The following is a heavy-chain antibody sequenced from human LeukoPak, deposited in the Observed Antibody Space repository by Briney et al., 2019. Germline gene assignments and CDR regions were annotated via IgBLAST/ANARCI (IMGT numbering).Heavy chain of an antibody. CDR2: IRSKGNSYAT. V-gene: IGHV3-73*01. D-gene: IGHD5-18*01. Sequence: GGSLRLSCAASGFRFSDATVHWVRQASGTGLGWVGRIRSKGNSYATSYAASVRGRFTISRDDSENTAYLQMNSLKTEDTAIYFCTAKSDTYGHFDYWGQGMLVTVSS. CDR3: TAKSDTYGHFDY. J-gene: IGHJ4*02. CDR1: GFRFSDAT.